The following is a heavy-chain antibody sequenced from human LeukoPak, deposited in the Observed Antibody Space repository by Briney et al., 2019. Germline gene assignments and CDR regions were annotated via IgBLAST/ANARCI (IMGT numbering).Heavy chain of an antibody. CDR2: GT. CDR3: ASPANPYYDFWSVRHYGMDV. D-gene: IGHD3-3*01. V-gene: IGHV1-2*02. Sequence: GTNYAQKFQGRVTMTRDTSISTAYMELSRLRSDDTAVYYCASPANPYYDFWSVRHYGMDVWGQGTTVTVSS. J-gene: IGHJ6*02.